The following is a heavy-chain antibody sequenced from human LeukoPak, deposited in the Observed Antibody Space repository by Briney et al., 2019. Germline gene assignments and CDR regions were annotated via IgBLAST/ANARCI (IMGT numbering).Heavy chain of an antibody. D-gene: IGHD6-13*01. CDR1: GFTLSSYA. Sequence: GGSLRLSCAASGFTLSSYAMSWVRQAPGKGLEWVSGISGSGGSTYHADSVKGRFTISRDNSKNTLYLQMNSLRAEDTAVYYCAMQQRYAFDIWGQGTVVTVSS. CDR3: AMQQRYAFDI. CDR2: ISGSGGST. J-gene: IGHJ3*02. V-gene: IGHV3-23*01.